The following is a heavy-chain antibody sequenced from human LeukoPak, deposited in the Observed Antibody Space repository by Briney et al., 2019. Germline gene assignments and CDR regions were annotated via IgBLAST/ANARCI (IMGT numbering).Heavy chain of an antibody. CDR2: ISAYNGNT. D-gene: IGHD4-17*01. CDR3: ARRDYDYGDYVGGGGVVY. V-gene: IGHV1-18*04. Sequence: ASVKVSCKASGYTFTGYYMHWVRQAPGQGLEWMGWISAYNGNTNYAQKLQGRVTMTTDTSTSTAYMELRSLRSYDTAVYYCARRDYDYGDYVGGGGVVYWGQGTLVTVYS. CDR1: GYTFTGYY. J-gene: IGHJ4*02.